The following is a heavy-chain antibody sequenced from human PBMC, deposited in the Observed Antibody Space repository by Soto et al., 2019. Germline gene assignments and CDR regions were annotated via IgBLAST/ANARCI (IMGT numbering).Heavy chain of an antibody. D-gene: IGHD3-22*01. J-gene: IGHJ5*02. V-gene: IGHV4-59*01. CDR3: ARLYYYDSSGYLSP. Sequence: SETLSLTCTVSGGSISSYYWSWIRQPPGKGLEWIGYIYYSGSTNYNPSLKSRVTISVDTSKNQFSLKLSSVTAADTAVYYCARLYYYDSSGYLSPWGQGTLVTSPQ. CDR1: GGSISSYY. CDR2: IYYSGST.